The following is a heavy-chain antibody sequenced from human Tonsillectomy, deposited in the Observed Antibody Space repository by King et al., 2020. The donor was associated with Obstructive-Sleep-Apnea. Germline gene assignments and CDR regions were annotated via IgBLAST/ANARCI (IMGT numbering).Heavy chain of an antibody. D-gene: IGHD1-26*01. CDR1: GFTFSSYA. CDR3: ANSGNYPYTDY. J-gene: IGHJ4*02. Sequence: VQLVESGGGVVQPGRSLRLSCAASGFTFSSYAMHWVRQAPGKGLEWVAVISYDGSNKYYADSVKGRFTISRDNSKNTLYLQMNSLRAEDTAMYYCANSGNYPYTDYWGQATLVTVSS. CDR2: ISYDGSNK. V-gene: IGHV3-30-3*01.